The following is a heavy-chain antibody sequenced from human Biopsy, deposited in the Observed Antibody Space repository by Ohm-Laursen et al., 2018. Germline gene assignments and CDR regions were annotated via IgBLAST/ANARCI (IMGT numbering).Heavy chain of an antibody. CDR2: FAPENGKT. V-gene: IGHV1-24*01. CDR3: ASDINVWNVNY. D-gene: IGHD1-1*01. J-gene: IGHJ4*02. Sequence: ASVKVSCKISGYTLNDLSIHWVRQAPGKGLEWMGGFAPENGKTVYAQNFQARVSLTEDTSTDTAYMELRSLRSEDTAVYFCASDINVWNVNYWGQGTQVIVSS. CDR1: GYTLNDLS.